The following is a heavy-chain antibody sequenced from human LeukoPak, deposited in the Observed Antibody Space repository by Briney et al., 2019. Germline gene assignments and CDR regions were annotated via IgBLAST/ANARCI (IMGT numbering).Heavy chain of an antibody. V-gene: IGHV1-2*02. Sequence: ASVKVSCKASGYTFTGYYMHWVRQAPGQGLEWMGWINPNSGGTNYAQKFQGRVTLPRDTSISPAYMELSRLRSDDPAVYYCARDPPGIAAAGYDYWGQGTLVTVSS. CDR3: ARDPPGIAAAGYDY. CDR1: GYTFTGYY. D-gene: IGHD6-13*01. CDR2: INPNSGGT. J-gene: IGHJ4*02.